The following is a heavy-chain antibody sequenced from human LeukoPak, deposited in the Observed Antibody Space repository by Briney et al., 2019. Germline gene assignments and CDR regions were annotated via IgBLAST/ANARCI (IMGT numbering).Heavy chain of an antibody. CDR1: GGSFRGYY. CDR3: ARGDILTGYSY. CDR2: ISHSGST. V-gene: IGHV4-34*01. J-gene: IGHJ4*02. Sequence: SETLSLTCAVYGGSFRGYYWSWIRQPPGKGLEWIGEISHSGSTNYNPSLKSRVTISVDTSKSQFSLKLSSVTAADTAVYYCARGDILTGYSYWGQGTLVTVSS. D-gene: IGHD3-9*01.